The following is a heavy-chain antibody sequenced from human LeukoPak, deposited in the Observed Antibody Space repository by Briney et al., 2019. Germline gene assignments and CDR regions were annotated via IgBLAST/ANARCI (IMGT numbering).Heavy chain of an antibody. CDR2: IYTSGST. J-gene: IGHJ4*02. Sequence: SETLSLTCSVSGDSLTGGSYYWSWIRQPAGKGLEWIGRIYTSGSTNYNPSLKSRVTISVDTSKNQFSLKLSSVTAADTAVYYCARGDYSNYVPGDYWGQGTLVTVSS. CDR1: GDSLTGGSYY. V-gene: IGHV4-61*02. D-gene: IGHD4-11*01. CDR3: ARGDYSNYVPGDY.